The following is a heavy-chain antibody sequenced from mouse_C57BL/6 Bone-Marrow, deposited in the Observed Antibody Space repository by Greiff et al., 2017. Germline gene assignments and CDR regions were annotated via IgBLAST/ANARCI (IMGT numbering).Heavy chain of an antibody. Sequence: QVQLQQSGAELVRPGASVTLSCKASGYTFTDYEMRWVKQTPVHGLEWIGAIDPETGGTAYNQKFKGKAILTADKSSSTAYMELRSLTSEDSAVYYCTRNDFYAMDYWGQGTSVTVSS. CDR1: GYTFTDYE. CDR3: TRNDFYAMDY. V-gene: IGHV1-15*01. J-gene: IGHJ4*01. CDR2: IDPETGGT.